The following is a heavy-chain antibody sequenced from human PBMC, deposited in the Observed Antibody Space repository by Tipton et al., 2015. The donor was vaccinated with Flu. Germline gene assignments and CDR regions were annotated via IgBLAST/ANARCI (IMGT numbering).Heavy chain of an antibody. J-gene: IGHJ4*02. CDR3: ARGGGREGPRLLWFGESHFTSDY. Sequence: SLRLSCAASGFTFSDYYMSWIRQAPGKGLEWVAVIWYDGSNKYYADSVKGRFTISRDNSKNTLYLQMNSLRAEDTAVYYCARGGGREGPRLLWFGESHFTSDYWGQGTLVTVSS. CDR1: GFTFSDYY. D-gene: IGHD3-10*01. CDR2: IWYDGSNK. V-gene: IGHV3-33*08.